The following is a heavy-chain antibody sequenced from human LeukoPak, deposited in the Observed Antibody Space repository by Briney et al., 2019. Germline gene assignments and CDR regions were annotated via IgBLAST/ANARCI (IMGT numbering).Heavy chain of an antibody. CDR3: ARSYDSSGYWKARFDY. V-gene: IGHV1-18*01. CDR2: ISAYNGNT. D-gene: IGHD3-22*01. J-gene: IGHJ4*02. Sequence: ASVKVSCKASGYTFTSYGISWVRQAPGQGLEWMGWISAYNGNTNYAQKLQGRVTMTTDTSTSTAYMELRSPRSDDTAVYYCARSYDSSGYWKARFDYWGQGTLVTVS. CDR1: GYTFTSYG.